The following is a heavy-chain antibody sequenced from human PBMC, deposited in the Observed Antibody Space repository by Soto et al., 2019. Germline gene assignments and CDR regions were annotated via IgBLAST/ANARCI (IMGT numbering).Heavy chain of an antibody. CDR2: ISAHNGNT. Sequence: QVHLVQSGAEVKKPGASVKVSCQGSGYAFTTYGITWVRQAPGQGLERMGWISAHNGNTNYAQKLQVRVTVTRDTSTSIAYMGLRSMRDVYTAVYYWARGKYGDYWVQGALVTV. J-gene: IGHJ4*02. CDR1: GYAFTTYG. D-gene: IGHD2-2*01. V-gene: IGHV1-18*01. CDR3: ARGKYGDY.